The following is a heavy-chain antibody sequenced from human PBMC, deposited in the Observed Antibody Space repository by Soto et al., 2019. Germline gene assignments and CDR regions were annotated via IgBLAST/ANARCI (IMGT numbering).Heavy chain of an antibody. J-gene: IGHJ4*02. CDR3: ARDYGDYVRGVLDY. D-gene: IGHD4-17*01. Sequence: VASVKVSCKASGYTFTSYGISWVRQAPGQGLEWMGWISAYNGNTNYAQKLQGRVTMTTDTSTSTAYMELRSLRSDDTAVYYCARDYGDYVRGVLDYWGQGTLVTVSS. V-gene: IGHV1-18*01. CDR2: ISAYNGNT. CDR1: GYTFTSYG.